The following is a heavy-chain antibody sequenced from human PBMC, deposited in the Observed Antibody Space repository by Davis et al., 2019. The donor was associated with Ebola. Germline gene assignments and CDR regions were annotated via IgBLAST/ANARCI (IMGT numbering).Heavy chain of an antibody. J-gene: IGHJ6*02. D-gene: IGHD5-12*01. V-gene: IGHV3-11*01. CDR2: ISSSGSTI. CDR1: GFTFSAYY. Sequence: PGGSLRLSCAASGFTFSAYYMSWIRQAPGKGLEWVSYISSSGSTIYYADSVKGRFTISRDNAKNSLYLQMNSLRAEDTAVYYCARDRRLRFRNPSYGMDVWGQGTTVTVSS. CDR3: ARDRRLRFRNPSYGMDV.